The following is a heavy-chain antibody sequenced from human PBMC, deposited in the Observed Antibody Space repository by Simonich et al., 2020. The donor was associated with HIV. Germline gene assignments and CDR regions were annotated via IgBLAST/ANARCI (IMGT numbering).Heavy chain of an antibody. J-gene: IGHJ4*02. D-gene: IGHD3-3*01. V-gene: IGHV4-34*01. CDR3: ARRDRELILYFDY. CDR2: INHSRIT. Sequence: QVQLQQWGAGLLKPSETLSLTCAVYGGSFSGYYWSWIRQPPGKGLEWIGEINHSRITNYNTSLNSRATISGDKSKNQFSLKLSSVTAADTAIYYCARRDRELILYFDYWGQGNLVTVSS. CDR1: GGSFSGYY.